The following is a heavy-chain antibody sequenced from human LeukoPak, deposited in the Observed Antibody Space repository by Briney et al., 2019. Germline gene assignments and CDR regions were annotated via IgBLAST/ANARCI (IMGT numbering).Heavy chain of an antibody. Sequence: SVKVSCKASGGTFSSYAISWVRQATGQGLEWMGGIIPIFGTANYAQKFQGRVTITADKSTSTAYMELSSLRSEDTAVYYCAREAGVEMARSDAFDIWGQGTMVTVSS. D-gene: IGHD5-24*01. CDR1: GGTFSSYA. CDR3: AREAGVEMARSDAFDI. V-gene: IGHV1-69*06. CDR2: IIPIFGTA. J-gene: IGHJ3*02.